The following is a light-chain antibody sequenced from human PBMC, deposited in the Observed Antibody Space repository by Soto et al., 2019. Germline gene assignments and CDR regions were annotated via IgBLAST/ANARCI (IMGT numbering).Light chain of an antibody. Sequence: QSALTQPASVSGSPGQSITISCIGTSSDVGGYNYVSWYQQHPGKAPKLMIYEVSNRPSGVSNRFSGSKAGNTASLTISGLQAEDEADYYCSSYTSSSTVVFGGGTKSPS. J-gene: IGLJ2*01. CDR3: SSYTSSSTVV. CDR2: EVS. CDR1: SSDVGGYNY. V-gene: IGLV2-14*01.